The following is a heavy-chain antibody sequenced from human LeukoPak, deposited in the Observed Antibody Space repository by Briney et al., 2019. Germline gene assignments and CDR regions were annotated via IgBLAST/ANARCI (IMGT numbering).Heavy chain of an antibody. CDR2: INHSGST. Sequence: PSETLSLTCAVYGGSFSGYYWSWIRQPPGKGLEWIGEINHSGSTNYNPSLKSRVTISVDTSKNQFSLKLSSVTAADTAVYYCAGRQLWPPLSYYDSSGLDYWGQGTLVTVSS. D-gene: IGHD3-22*01. CDR3: AGRQLWPPLSYYDSSGLDY. CDR1: GGSFSGYY. V-gene: IGHV4-34*01. J-gene: IGHJ4*02.